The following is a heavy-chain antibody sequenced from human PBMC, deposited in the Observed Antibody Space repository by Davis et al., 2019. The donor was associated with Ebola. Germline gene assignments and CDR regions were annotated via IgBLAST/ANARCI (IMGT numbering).Heavy chain of an antibody. J-gene: IGHJ4*02. D-gene: IGHD3-10*01. V-gene: IGHV5-51*01. CDR1: GYSFTSYS. CDR2: IYPGDSDT. CDR3: ARHSKFEVLLWFGDQGADY. Sequence: GESLKISCKGSGYSFTSYSIGWVRQMPGKGLEWMGIIYPGDSDTRYSPSFQGQVTISADKSISTAYLQWSSLKASDTAMYYCARHSKFEVLLWFGDQGADYWGQGTLVTVSS.